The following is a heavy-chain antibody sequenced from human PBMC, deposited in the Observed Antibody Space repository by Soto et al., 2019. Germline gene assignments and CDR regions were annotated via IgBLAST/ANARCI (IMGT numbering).Heavy chain of an antibody. Sequence: GASVKVSCKASGYTFTNYYLHWVRQAPGQGLEWVGMINPSARSTSYAQKLRGRLTMDRDTSTTTVYMGLSRLTSEDTAVYYCARDNSAANGVLDHWGLGTLVTVS. CDR1: GYTFTNYY. D-gene: IGHD1-1*01. J-gene: IGHJ4*02. V-gene: IGHV1-46*04. CDR3: ARDNSAANGVLDH. CDR2: INPSARST.